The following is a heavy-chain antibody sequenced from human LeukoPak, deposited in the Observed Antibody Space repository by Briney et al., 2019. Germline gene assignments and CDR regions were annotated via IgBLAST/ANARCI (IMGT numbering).Heavy chain of an antibody. CDR2: IIPIFGTA. J-gene: IGHJ6*03. CDR3: ARGRGYSYGTGDYYYYMDV. V-gene: IGHV1-69*05. D-gene: IGHD5-18*01. CDR1: GGTFSSYA. Sequence: SVKVSCTASGGTFSSYAISWVRQAPGQGLEWMGRIIPIFGTANYAQKFQGRVTITTDESTSTAYMELSSLRSEDTAVYYCARGRGYSYGTGDYYYYMDVWGKGTTVTVSS.